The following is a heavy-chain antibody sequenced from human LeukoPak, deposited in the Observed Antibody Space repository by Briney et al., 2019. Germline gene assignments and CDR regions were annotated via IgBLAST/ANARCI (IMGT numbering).Heavy chain of an antibody. J-gene: IGHJ4*02. CDR1: GFTFSSYA. CDR2: ISYDGSNK. V-gene: IGHV3-30*04. D-gene: IGHD1-14*01. Sequence: PGGSLRLSCAASGFTFSSYAMHWVRQAPGKGLEWVAVISYDGSNKYYADSVKGRFTISRDNSKNTLYLQMNSLRAEDTAVYYCAKGPGETTKTFDYWGQGTLVTVSS. CDR3: AKGPGETTKTFDY.